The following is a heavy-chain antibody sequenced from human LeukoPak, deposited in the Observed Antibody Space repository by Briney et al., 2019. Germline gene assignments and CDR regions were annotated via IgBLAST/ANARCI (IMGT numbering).Heavy chain of an antibody. J-gene: IGHJ4*02. Sequence: PGGSLRLSRAASEVTFSSYWMTWVRHPPGKGLEGVANIKEDGSEKYYVDSVKGRFTISKDNAKKSLYLQMNSLRPEDTAVYYCARGPYYDVFFDYWGQGTLVTVSP. CDR3: ARGPYYDVFFDY. D-gene: IGHD3-16*01. CDR2: IKEDGSEK. V-gene: IGHV3-7*01. CDR1: EVTFSSYW.